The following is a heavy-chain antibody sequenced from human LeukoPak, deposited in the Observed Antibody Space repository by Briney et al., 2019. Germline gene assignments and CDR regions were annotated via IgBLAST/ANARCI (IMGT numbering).Heavy chain of an antibody. CDR3: ARGIPEDWFDP. V-gene: IGHV4-34*01. D-gene: IGHD2-2*02. CDR1: GGSFSGYY. J-gene: IGHJ5*02. Sequence: SETLSLTCAVYGGSFSGYYWSWIRQPPGKGLEWIGEINHSGSTNYNPSLKSRATISVDTSKNQFSLKLSSVTAADTAVYYCARGIPEDWFDPWGQGTLVTVSS. CDR2: INHSGST.